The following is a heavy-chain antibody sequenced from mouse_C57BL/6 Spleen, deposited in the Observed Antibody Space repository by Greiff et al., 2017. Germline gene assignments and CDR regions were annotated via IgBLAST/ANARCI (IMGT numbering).Heavy chain of an antibody. CDR1: GFTFSSYA. CDR3: ARDCSSYYFDY. J-gene: IGHJ2*01. D-gene: IGHD1-1*01. V-gene: IGHV5-4*01. CDR2: ISDGGSYT. Sequence: EVKLMESGGGLVKPGGSLKLSCAASGFTFSSYAMSWVRQTPEKRLEWVATISDGGSYTYYPDNVKGRFTISRDNAKNNLYMQLSTLQSEDTAMYYCARDCSSYYFDYWGQGTTLTVSS.